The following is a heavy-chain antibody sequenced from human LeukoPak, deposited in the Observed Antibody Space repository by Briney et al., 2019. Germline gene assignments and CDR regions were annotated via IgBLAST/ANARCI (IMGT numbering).Heavy chain of an antibody. CDR2: IYYSGNT. J-gene: IGHJ4*02. CDR3: ARHASYYGSGTYFDY. CDR1: GGSIRSYY. D-gene: IGHD3-10*01. Sequence: SETLSLTCTVAGGSIRSYYWSWIRQPPGKGLEWIGYIYYSGNTRYSPSLKSRVTISTDASKNQFSLRLSSVTAAGTAVYFCARHASYYGSGTYFDYWGQGTLVTVPS. V-gene: IGHV4-59*08.